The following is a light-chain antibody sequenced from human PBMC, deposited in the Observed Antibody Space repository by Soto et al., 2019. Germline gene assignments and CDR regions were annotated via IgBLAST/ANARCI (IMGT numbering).Light chain of an antibody. CDR3: QEYSTFS. V-gene: IGKV1-5*01. CDR2: DAS. J-gene: IGKJ1*01. Sequence: DIQMTQSPSTLSASVGDRVTITCRASQSVTTWLAWYQQTPGKAPKLLINDASRLESGVPSRFSGSGSGTEFTLTISSLQPDDFATYYCQEYSTFSFGPGTKVEIK. CDR1: QSVTTW.